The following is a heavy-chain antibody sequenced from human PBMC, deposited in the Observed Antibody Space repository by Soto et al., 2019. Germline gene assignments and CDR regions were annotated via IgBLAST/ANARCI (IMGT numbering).Heavy chain of an antibody. CDR2: IWFDGSNE. J-gene: IGHJ6*02. V-gene: IGHV3-33*01. Sequence: GGSLRLSCAASGFTFSDYGMHWVRQAPGEGLQWVAVIWFDGSNEHYADSVKGRFTISRDNSKNTLYLQMYSLRAGDTAVYYCARGSLYCSSTSCSYGMDVWGQGTTVTVS. D-gene: IGHD2-15*01. CDR1: GFTFSDYG. CDR3: ARGSLYCSSTSCSYGMDV.